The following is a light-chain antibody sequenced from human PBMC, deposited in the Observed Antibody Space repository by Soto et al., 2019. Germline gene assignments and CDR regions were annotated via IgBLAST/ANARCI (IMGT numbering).Light chain of an antibody. CDR3: QQYNNWPPRT. Sequence: EIVMTQSPASLSVSPGETATLSCRASQSISNSLAWYQQKPGQAPSLLIYGASTRATGIAARCSGSGSGTEYTLTISSLQSEDSALYYCQQYNNWPPRTFGQGTKLEIK. CDR1: QSISNS. CDR2: GAS. V-gene: IGKV3-15*01. J-gene: IGKJ2*01.